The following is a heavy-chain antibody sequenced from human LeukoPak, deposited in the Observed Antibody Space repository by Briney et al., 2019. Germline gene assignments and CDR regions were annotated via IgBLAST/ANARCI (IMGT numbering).Heavy chain of an antibody. J-gene: IGHJ4*02. D-gene: IGHD1-26*01. V-gene: IGHV3-23*01. CDR1: GFTFTSYP. Sequence: PGGSLRLSCAASGFTFTSYPMSWVRQAPGKGLEWVSVISGSGDSTYYADSVKGRFTISRDNSRNSLHLQMNSLRAEDTAVYYCAKRDGSYWRGPFDYWGQGTLVAVSS. CDR3: AKRDGSYWRGPFDY. CDR2: ISGSGDST.